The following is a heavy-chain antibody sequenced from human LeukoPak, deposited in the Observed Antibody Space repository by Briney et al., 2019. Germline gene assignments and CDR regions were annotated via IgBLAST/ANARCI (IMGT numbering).Heavy chain of an antibody. J-gene: IGHJ4*02. CDR2: ISSSSSYI. Sequence: GGSLRLSCAASGFTFSSYSMNWVRQAPGKGLEWVSSISSSSSYIYYADSVKGRFTISRDNAKNSLYLQMNSLRAEDTAVYYCTTGTANYYDSSGDYWGQGTLVTVSS. V-gene: IGHV3-21*01. D-gene: IGHD3-22*01. CDR1: GFTFSSYS. CDR3: TTGTANYYDSSGDY.